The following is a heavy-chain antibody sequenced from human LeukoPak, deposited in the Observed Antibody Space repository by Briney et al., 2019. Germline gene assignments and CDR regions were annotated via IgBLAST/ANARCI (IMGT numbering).Heavy chain of an antibody. CDR3: ARPLNYDILTGYGY. Sequence: PSETLSLTCTVSGGSISSSSYYWGWIRQPPGKGLEWIGSIYYSGSTYYNPSLKSRVTISVDTSKNQFSLKLSSVTAADTAVYYCARPLNYDILTGYGYWGQGTLVTVSS. D-gene: IGHD3-9*01. J-gene: IGHJ4*02. CDR2: IYYSGST. V-gene: IGHV4-39*01. CDR1: GGSISSSSYY.